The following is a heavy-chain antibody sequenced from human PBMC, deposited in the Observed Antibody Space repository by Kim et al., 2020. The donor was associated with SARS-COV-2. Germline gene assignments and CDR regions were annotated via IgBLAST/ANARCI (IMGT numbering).Heavy chain of an antibody. CDR2: FDPEDGET. CDR3: PTSITIFGGFDP. Sequence: ASVKVSCKVSGYTLTELSMHWVRQAPGKGLEWMGGFDPEDGETIYAQKFQGRVTMTEDTSTDTAYMELSSLRSEDTAVYYCPTSITIFGGFDPWGQGTLVTVSS. D-gene: IGHD3-3*01. CDR1: GYTLTELS. J-gene: IGHJ5*02. V-gene: IGHV1-24*01.